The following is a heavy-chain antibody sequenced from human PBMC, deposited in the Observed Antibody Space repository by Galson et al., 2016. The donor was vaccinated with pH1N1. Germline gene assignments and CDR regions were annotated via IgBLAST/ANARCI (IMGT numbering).Heavy chain of an antibody. CDR3: TRDLGRRREY. D-gene: IGHD1-26*01. J-gene: IGHJ4*02. V-gene: IGHV1-46*01. CDR1: GYTFTTHY. CDR2: IDPSGGGT. Sequence: CKASGYTFTTHYIHWVRQAPGQGLEWMGVIDPSGGGTTYAQKFQARVTMTRDTSTSTVYMDLSSLKSEDTAVYYCTRDLGRRREYWGQGTLVTVSS.